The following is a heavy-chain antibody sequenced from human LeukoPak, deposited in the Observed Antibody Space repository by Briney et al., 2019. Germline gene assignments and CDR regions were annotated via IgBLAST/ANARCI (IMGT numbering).Heavy chain of an antibody. D-gene: IGHD6-19*01. Sequence: SVKVSCKASGGTFSSYAISWVRQAPGQGLEWMGGIVPIFGTANYAQKFQGRVTITADKSTSTAYMELSSLRSEDTAVYYCARGKISYSSGWYYYFDYWGQGTLVTVSS. CDR1: GGTFSSYA. CDR2: IVPIFGTA. V-gene: IGHV1-69*06. CDR3: ARGKISYSSGWYYYFDY. J-gene: IGHJ4*02.